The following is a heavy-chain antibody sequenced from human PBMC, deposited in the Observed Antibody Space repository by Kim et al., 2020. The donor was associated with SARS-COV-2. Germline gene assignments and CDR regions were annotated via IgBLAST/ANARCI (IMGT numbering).Heavy chain of an antibody. CDR3: AGGRSSFDY. D-gene: IGHD1-26*01. CDR2: IKDDGTGK. J-gene: IGHJ4*02. Sequence: GGSLRLSCVASGFTFSSYWMTWVRQAPGKGPEWVANIKDDGTGKYYVDSVKGRFTISRDNAKNSLFLQLNNLKIDDTAVYYCAGGRSSFDYWGRGTLLT. V-gene: IGHV3-7*01. CDR1: GFTFSSYW.